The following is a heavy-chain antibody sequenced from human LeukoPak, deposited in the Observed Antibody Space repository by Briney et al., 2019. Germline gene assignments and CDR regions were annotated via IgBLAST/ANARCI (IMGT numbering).Heavy chain of an antibody. CDR1: GGSFSGYY. CDR2: INHSGST. Sequence: SETLSLTCAVYGGSFSGYYWSWIRQPPGKGLEWIGEINHSGSTNYNPSLKSRVTISVDTSKNQFSLKLSSVTAADTAVYYCARRDPAAMIRYWGQGTLVTVSS. CDR3: ARRDPAAMIRY. V-gene: IGHV4-34*01. D-gene: IGHD2-2*01. J-gene: IGHJ4*02.